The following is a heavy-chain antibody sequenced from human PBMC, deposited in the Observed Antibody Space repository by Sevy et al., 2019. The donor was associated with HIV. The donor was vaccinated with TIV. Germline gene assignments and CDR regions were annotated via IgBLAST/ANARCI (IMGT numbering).Heavy chain of an antibody. CDR2: IKKDGSEI. V-gene: IGHV3-7*01. J-gene: IGHJ4*02. CDR3: ARYYYDSGSFDY. Sequence: GGSLRLSCAASGFTFSSCWMSWVRQAPGKGLEWVATIKKDGSEIYYVDSVKGRFTISRDNAKNSLYLHMNSLRAEDTGVYYCARYYYDSGSFDYWGQGTLVTVSS. CDR1: GFTFSSCW. D-gene: IGHD3-10*01.